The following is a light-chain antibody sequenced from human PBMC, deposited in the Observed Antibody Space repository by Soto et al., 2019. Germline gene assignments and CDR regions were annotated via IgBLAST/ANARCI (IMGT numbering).Light chain of an antibody. V-gene: IGKV3-15*01. Sequence: EVVMTQSPATLSVSPGERATLSCRASQSGRTKLGWYQHRPGQSPRLLIYGASTRAAGVPARFSGSGSGTEFTLSISSLQPQDSAVYYCHQYDNWFPLTFGQGTRLEI. CDR3: HQYDNWFPLT. CDR1: QSGRTK. J-gene: IGKJ5*01. CDR2: GAS.